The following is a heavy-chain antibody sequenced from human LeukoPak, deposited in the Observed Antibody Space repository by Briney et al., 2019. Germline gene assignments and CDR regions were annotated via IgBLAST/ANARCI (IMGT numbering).Heavy chain of an antibody. Sequence: GGSLRHSCAASGFTFSSYSMNWVRQAPGKGLEWVSSISSSSSYIYYADSVKGRFTISRDNAKNSLYLQMNSLRAEDTAVYYCARDLASGYYFDYWGQGTLVTVSS. J-gene: IGHJ4*02. V-gene: IGHV3-21*01. CDR3: ARDLASGYYFDY. D-gene: IGHD3-10*01. CDR2: ISSSSSYI. CDR1: GFTFSSYS.